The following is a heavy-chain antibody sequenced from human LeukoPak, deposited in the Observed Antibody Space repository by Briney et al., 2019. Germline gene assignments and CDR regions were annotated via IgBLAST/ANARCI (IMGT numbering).Heavy chain of an antibody. Sequence: ASVKVSCKAFGYTFTDYYLHWVRRAPGQGLEWMGWINPNSGGTHFAQNFQGRVTMTSDTSISTAYMELSRLTSDDTAVYYCARGYDYIWGSYRPWGQGTLVTVSS. V-gene: IGHV1-2*02. CDR1: GYTFTDYY. CDR3: ARGYDYIWGSYRP. CDR2: INPNSGGT. D-gene: IGHD3-16*02. J-gene: IGHJ5*02.